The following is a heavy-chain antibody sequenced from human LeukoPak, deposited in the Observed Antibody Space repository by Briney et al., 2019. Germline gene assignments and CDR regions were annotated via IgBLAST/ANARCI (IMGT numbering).Heavy chain of an antibody. CDR3: ATEIAEGGPQDY. V-gene: IGHV3-9*01. J-gene: IGHJ4*02. CDR1: GFPFDDYA. Sequence: GGSLRLSCAASGFPFDDYALHWVRQPPGKGLEWVSGISWNSGSIGYADSVKGRLTISRDNAKNSLYLQMNSLRAEDTALYYCATEIAEGGPQDYWGQGTLVTVSS. CDR2: ISWNSGSI. D-gene: IGHD2-21*01.